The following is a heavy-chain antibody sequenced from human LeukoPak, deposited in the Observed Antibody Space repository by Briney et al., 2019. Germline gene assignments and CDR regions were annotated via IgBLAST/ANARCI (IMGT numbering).Heavy chain of an antibody. CDR1: GFTFSSYA. J-gene: IGHJ4*02. Sequence: GGSLRLSCAASGFTFSSYAMTWVRQAPGKGLEWVSTISDSGARTNYADSAKGRFTISRDNSMNTLYLQMNSLRADDTAVYYCARDYFLDYWGQGTLVPVSS. V-gene: IGHV3-23*01. CDR3: ARDYFLDY. CDR2: ISDSGART. D-gene: IGHD2/OR15-2a*01.